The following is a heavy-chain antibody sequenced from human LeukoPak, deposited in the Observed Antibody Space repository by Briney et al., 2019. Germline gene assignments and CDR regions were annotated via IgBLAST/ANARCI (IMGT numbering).Heavy chain of an antibody. V-gene: IGHV3-66*01. CDR2: IYSGGST. J-gene: IGHJ4*02. Sequence: PGGSLRLSCAAPGFTVSSNYMSWVRQAPGKGLEWVSVIYSGGSTYYADSVKGRFTISRDNSKNTLYLQMNSLRAEDTAVYYCARALYSYGYGPDYWGQGTLVTVSS. CDR1: GFTVSSNY. CDR3: ARALYSYGYGPDY. D-gene: IGHD5-18*01.